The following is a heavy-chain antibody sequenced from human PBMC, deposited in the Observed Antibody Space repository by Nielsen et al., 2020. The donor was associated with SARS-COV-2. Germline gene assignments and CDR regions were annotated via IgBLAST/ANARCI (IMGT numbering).Heavy chain of an antibody. J-gene: IGHJ4*02. CDR1: GFTFSRTS. D-gene: IGHD2-15*01. CDR2: ISGSGYST. CDR3: AKEKGYCSGGRCRSPFDS. V-gene: IGHV3-23*01. Sequence: GESLKISCAASGFTFSRTSMNWVRQAPGKGLEWVSMISGSGYSTYYAESVKGRFTISRDNSKNTVYLEMNRLRAEDTAVYFCAKEKGYCSGGRCRSPFDSWGQGALVTVSS.